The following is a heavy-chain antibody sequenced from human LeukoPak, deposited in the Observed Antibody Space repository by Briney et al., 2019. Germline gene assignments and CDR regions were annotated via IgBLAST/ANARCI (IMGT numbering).Heavy chain of an antibody. Sequence: GASVKVSCKASGGTFSSYAISWVRQAPGQGLEWMGGIIPIFGTANYAQKFQGRVTITADESTSTAYIELSSLRSEDTAVYYCARDLGGITIFGVAPVVHYYGMDVWGQGTTVTVSS. CDR3: ARDLGGITIFGVAPVVHYYGMDV. D-gene: IGHD3-3*01. J-gene: IGHJ6*02. V-gene: IGHV1-69*13. CDR1: GGTFSSYA. CDR2: IIPIFGTA.